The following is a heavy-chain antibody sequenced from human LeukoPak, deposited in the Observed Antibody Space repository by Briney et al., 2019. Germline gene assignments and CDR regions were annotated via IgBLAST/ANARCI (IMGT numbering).Heavy chain of an antibody. D-gene: IGHD3-9*01. Sequence: SETLSLTCTVSGGSISSYYWSWIRQPPGKGLGWIGYIYYSGSTNYNPSLKSRVTISVDTSKNQFSLKLSSVTAADTAVYYCARVKMTYDILTGYYGDNWFDPWGQGTLVTVSS. CDR2: IYYSGST. CDR3: ARVKMTYDILTGYYGDNWFDP. CDR1: GGSISSYY. V-gene: IGHV4-59*01. J-gene: IGHJ5*02.